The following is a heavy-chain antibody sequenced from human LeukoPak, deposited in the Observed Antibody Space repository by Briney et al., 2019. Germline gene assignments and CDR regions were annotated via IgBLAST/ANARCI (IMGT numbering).Heavy chain of an antibody. D-gene: IGHD3-10*01. CDR3: ARSLYYYGSGSSFDY. CDR2: INPSGGST. Sequence: GASVKVSCKASGYTFTGYYMHWVRQAPGQGLEWMGIINPSGGSTSYAQKFQGRVTMTRDTSTSTVYMELSSLRSEDTAVYYCARSLYYYGSGSSFDYWGQGTLVTVSS. CDR1: GYTFTGYY. V-gene: IGHV1-46*01. J-gene: IGHJ4*02.